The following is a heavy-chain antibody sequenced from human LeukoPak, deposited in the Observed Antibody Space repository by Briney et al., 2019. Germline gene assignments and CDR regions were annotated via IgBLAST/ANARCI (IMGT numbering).Heavy chain of an antibody. Sequence: SETLSLTCTVSGYSISSGYYWGWIRQPPGKGLEWIGSIYHSGSTYYNPSLKSRVTISVDTSKNQFSLKLSSVTAADTAVYYCARGVYDILTVRWFDPWGQGTLVTVSS. CDR1: GYSISSGYY. CDR3: ARGVYDILTVRWFDP. CDR2: IYHSGST. J-gene: IGHJ5*02. D-gene: IGHD3-9*01. V-gene: IGHV4-38-2*02.